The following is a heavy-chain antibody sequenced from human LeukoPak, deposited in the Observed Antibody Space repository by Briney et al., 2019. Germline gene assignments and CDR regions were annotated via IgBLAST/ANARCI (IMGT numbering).Heavy chain of an antibody. CDR1: GGTFSSYA. CDR3: ARSLKQWGPGLRDLM. J-gene: IGHJ4*02. V-gene: IGHV1-69*04. Sequence: ASVKVSCKASGGTFSSYAISWVRQAPGQGLEWMGRIIPILGIANYAQKFQGRVTITADKSTSTAYMELSSLRSEDTAVYYCARSLKQWGPGLRDLMWGQGTLVTVSS. CDR2: IIPILGIA. D-gene: IGHD1/OR15-1a*01.